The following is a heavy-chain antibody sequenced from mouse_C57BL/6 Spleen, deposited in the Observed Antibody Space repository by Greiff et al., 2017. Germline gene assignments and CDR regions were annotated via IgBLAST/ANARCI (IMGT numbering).Heavy chain of an antibody. D-gene: IGHD2-4*01. Sequence: VQLQQSGAELAKPGASVKLSCKASGYTFTSYWMHWVKQRPGQGLEWIGYINPSSGYTKYNQKFKDKATLTADKSSSTAYMQLSSLTYEDTAVSYCARSCYDYDEDGAMDYWGQGTSVTVSS. V-gene: IGHV1-7*01. CDR1: GYTFTSYW. J-gene: IGHJ4*01. CDR3: ARSCYDYDEDGAMDY. CDR2: INPSSGYT.